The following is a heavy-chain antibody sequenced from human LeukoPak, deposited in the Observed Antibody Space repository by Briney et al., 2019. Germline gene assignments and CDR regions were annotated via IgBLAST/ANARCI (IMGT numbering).Heavy chain of an antibody. D-gene: IGHD2-21*02. CDR1: GGSITSYY. J-gene: IGHJ4*02. CDR3: ARLPMAVTPHVDY. Sequence: PSETLSLTCTVSGGSITSYYRSWIRQSPGKGLEWIGFMYYSGTTNYSPSLKSRVTISLGMSKNQFSLKLSSVTAADTAVYYCARLPMAVTPHVDYWGQGTPVTVSS. V-gene: IGHV4-59*01. CDR2: MYYSGTT.